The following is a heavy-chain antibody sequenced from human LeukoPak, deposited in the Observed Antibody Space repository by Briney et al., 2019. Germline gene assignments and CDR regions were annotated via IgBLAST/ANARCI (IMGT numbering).Heavy chain of an antibody. V-gene: IGHV3-64D*09. D-gene: IGHD3-22*01. J-gene: IGHJ3*01. CDR1: GFTFSFYA. CDR2: IRSNGGST. CDR3: VKGFPHYYDSSGFGAFDV. Sequence: GGSLRLSCSASGFTFSFYAMGWVRQAPGKGLEYVSAIRSNGGSTYYADSVKGRFTISRDNSKNTLYLQMSSLRADDTAVYYCVKGFPHYYDSSGFGAFDVWGQGTIVTVSS.